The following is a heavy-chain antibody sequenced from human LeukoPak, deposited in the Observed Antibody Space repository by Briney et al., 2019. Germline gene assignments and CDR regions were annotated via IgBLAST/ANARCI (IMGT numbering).Heavy chain of an antibody. CDR2: IIPILGIA. V-gene: IGHV1-69*04. J-gene: IGHJ6*02. CDR1: GGTFSSYA. CDR3: AAALWFVGYDSYGMDV. D-gene: IGHD5-12*01. Sequence: SVKVCCKASGGTFSSYAISWARQAPGQGLEWMGRIIPILGIANYAQKFQGRVTITADKSTSTAYMELSSLRSEDTAVYYCAAALWFVGYDSYGMDVWGQGTTVTVSS.